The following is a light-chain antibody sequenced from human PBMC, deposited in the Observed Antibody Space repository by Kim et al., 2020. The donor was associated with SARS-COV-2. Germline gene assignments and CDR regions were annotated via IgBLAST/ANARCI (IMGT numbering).Light chain of an antibody. CDR1: GLRSYY. J-gene: IGLJ2*01. V-gene: IGLV3-19*01. CDR2: GKN. CDR3: NSRDSSGNPL. Sequence: ALGRTVGITCQGDGLRSYYASWYQQKPGQAPVLVIYGKNNRPSGIPDRFSGSSSGNTASLTITGAQAEDEADYYCNSRDSSGNPLFGGGTQLTVL.